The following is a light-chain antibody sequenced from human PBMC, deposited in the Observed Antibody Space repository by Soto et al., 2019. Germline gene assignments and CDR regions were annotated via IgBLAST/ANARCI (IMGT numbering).Light chain of an antibody. V-gene: IGKV1-5*01. Sequence: DIQMTQSPSTLSASVGDRVTITCRASQSISSWLAWYQQKPGKAPKLLIYDASSLESGVPSRFSGSGSGTEFTLTISSLQPDDFATYYCQHQFVWTFGQGTKGEIK. CDR1: QSISSW. J-gene: IGKJ1*01. CDR2: DAS. CDR3: QHQFVWT.